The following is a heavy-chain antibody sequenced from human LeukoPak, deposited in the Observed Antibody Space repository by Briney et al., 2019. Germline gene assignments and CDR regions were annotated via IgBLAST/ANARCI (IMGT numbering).Heavy chain of an antibody. D-gene: IGHD3-10*01. Sequence: GASVKVSCKASGYSFTTYGISWERQAPGQGLEWMGWISVYNGHTNYAQKLQGRVTMTTDTSTSTAYMELRSLTSDDTAVYYCARNGSGSYGYWGQGTLVIVSS. J-gene: IGHJ4*02. CDR1: GYSFTTYG. V-gene: IGHV1-18*01. CDR2: ISVYNGHT. CDR3: ARNGSGSYGY.